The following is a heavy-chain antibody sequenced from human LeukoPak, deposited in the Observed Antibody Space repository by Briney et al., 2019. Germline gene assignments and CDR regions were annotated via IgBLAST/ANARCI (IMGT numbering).Heavy chain of an antibody. V-gene: IGHV4-59*08. D-gene: IGHD5-12*01. Sequence: PSETLSLTCTVSGGSISSYYWSWIRQLPGKGLEWIGYILNIGSTNYNPSLKSRVTISLDTSKNQFSLKLSSVTAADTAVYYCARHVTVASRGFDYWGQGTLVTVSS. CDR2: ILNIGST. CDR1: GGSISSYY. CDR3: ARHVTVASRGFDY. J-gene: IGHJ4*02.